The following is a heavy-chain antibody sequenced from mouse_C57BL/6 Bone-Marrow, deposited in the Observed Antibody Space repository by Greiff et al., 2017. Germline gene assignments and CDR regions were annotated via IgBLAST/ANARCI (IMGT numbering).Heavy chain of an antibody. J-gene: IGHJ4*01. D-gene: IGHD1-1*01. V-gene: IGHV1-64*01. Sequence: VQLQQPGAELVKPGASVKLSCKASGYTFTSYWMHWVKQRPGQGLEWIGMFHPNSGSTNYNEKFKSKATLTVDKSSSTAYMQLSSLTSEDSAVYYCARGYYGTYYYAMDYWGQGTSGTVSA. CDR1: GYTFTSYW. CDR2: FHPNSGST. CDR3: ARGYYGTYYYAMDY.